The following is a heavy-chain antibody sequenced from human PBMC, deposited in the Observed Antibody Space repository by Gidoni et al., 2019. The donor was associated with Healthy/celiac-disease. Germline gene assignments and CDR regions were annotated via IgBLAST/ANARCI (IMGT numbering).Heavy chain of an antibody. J-gene: IGHJ1*01. D-gene: IGHD1-26*01. CDR3: ASPSGGGSYREYFQH. V-gene: IGHV3-23*01. CDR2: ISGSGGST. CDR1: GFTFRSYA. Sequence: EVQLLESGGGLVQPGGSLRLSCAASGFTFRSYAMSWVRQAPGKGLEWVSAISGSGGSTYYADSVKGRFTISRDNSKNTLYLQMNSLRAEDTAVYYCASPSGGGSYREYFQHWGQGTLVTVSS.